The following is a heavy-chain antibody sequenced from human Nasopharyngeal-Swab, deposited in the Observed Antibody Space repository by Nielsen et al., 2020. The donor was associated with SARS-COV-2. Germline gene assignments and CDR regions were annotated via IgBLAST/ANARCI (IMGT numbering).Heavy chain of an antibody. Sequence: ASVKVSCKTSGYTFASFDINWVRQATGRGLEWVGWMNLDSGDTHYAQEFQGKVTLTRDTSRSTAYMELSSLRSEDTAVYYCARGSRPKRHLDYWGQGTLVTVSS. CDR2: MNLDSGDT. V-gene: IGHV1-8*01. CDR3: ARGSRPKRHLDY. CDR1: GYTFASFD. J-gene: IGHJ4*02. D-gene: IGHD1-1*01.